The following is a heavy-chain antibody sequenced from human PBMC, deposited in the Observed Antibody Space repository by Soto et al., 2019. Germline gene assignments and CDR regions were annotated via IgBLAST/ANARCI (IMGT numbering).Heavy chain of an antibody. Sequence: GASVKVSCKASGYTFTSYGISWVRQAPGQGLEWMGWISAYNGNTNYAQKLQGRVTMTTDTSTSTAYMELRSLRSDDTAVYYCARDFVGVVAATSSLYYYYYGMDVRGQGTTVTVSS. D-gene: IGHD2-15*01. J-gene: IGHJ6*02. CDR2: ISAYNGNT. CDR1: GYTFTSYG. CDR3: ARDFVGVVAATSSLYYYYYGMDV. V-gene: IGHV1-18*01.